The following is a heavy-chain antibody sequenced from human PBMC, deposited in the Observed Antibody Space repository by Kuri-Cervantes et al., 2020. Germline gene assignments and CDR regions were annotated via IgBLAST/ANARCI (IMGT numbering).Heavy chain of an antibody. CDR3: AKGPALYYDSSGYFDY. J-gene: IGHJ4*02. CDR1: GFTFDDYA. V-gene: IGHV3-9*01. Sequence: GGSLRLSCAASGFTFDDYAMHWVRQAPGKGLEWVSGISWNSGSIGYADSVKGRFTISRDNAMNSLYLQMNSLRAEDTALYYCAKGPALYYDSSGYFDYWGQGTLVTVSS. D-gene: IGHD3-22*01. CDR2: ISWNSGSI.